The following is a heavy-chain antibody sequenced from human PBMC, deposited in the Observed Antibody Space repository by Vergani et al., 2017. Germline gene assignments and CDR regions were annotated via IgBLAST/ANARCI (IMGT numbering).Heavy chain of an antibody. Sequence: QVQLVQSGAEVKKPGASVKVSCKASGGTFSSYAISWVRQAPGQGLEWMGRIIPILGIANYAQKFQGRVTITADKSTSTADMELSSLRSEDTAVDYCARDPDVGTVDWFDPWGQGTQVTVSS. V-gene: IGHV1-69*04. D-gene: IGHD4-23*01. CDR1: GGTFSSYA. CDR2: IIPILGIA. CDR3: ARDPDVGTVDWFDP. J-gene: IGHJ5*02.